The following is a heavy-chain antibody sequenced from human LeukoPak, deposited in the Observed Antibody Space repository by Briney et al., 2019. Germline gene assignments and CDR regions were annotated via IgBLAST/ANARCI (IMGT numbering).Heavy chain of an antibody. D-gene: IGHD6-13*01. CDR3: ARTAGGAAAGGRDAFDI. V-gene: IGHV1-8*02. J-gene: IGHJ3*02. CDR1: GYTFSSND. Sequence: ASVKVSCKASGYTFSSNDTNWMRHATGQGLEWMGWMNPNSGNTGYAQKFQGRVTFTRDTSISTAYMELSSLRSEDTAVYYCARTAGGAAAGGRDAFDIWGQGTMVTVSS. CDR2: MNPNSGNT.